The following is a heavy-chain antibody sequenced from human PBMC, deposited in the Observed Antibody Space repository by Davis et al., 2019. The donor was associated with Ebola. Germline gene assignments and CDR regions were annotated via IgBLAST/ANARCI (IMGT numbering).Heavy chain of an antibody. J-gene: IGHJ4*02. D-gene: IGHD1-26*01. Sequence: GESLKISCAASGFTFSGSAMHWVRQASGKGLEWVGRIRSKANSYATAYAASVKGRFTISRDDSKNTAYLQMNSLKTEDTAVYYCSRGGGSYHTDDYWSQGTLVTVSS. CDR2: IRSKANSYAT. V-gene: IGHV3-73*01. CDR1: GFTFSGSA. CDR3: SRGGGSYHTDDY.